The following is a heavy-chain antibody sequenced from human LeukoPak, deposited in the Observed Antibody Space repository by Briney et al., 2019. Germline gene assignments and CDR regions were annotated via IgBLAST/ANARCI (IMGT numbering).Heavy chain of an antibody. CDR3: ARVERYSSGWSYYFDY. D-gene: IGHD6-19*01. J-gene: IGHJ4*02. Sequence: ASVKVSCKASGYTFTSYGISWVRQAPGQGLEWMGWISAYNGNTNYAQKFQGRVTITADESTSTAYMELSSLRSEDTAVYYCARVERYSSGWSYYFDYWGQGTLVTVSS. V-gene: IGHV1-18*01. CDR2: ISAYNGNT. CDR1: GYTFTSYG.